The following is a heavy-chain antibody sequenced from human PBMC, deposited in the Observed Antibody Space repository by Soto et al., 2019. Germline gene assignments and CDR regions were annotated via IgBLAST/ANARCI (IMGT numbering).Heavy chain of an antibody. CDR2: ISGSGTGT. CDR3: AKHSSGSYRPFVH. V-gene: IGHV3-23*01. CDR1: GFTFSTCA. D-gene: IGHD3-22*01. Sequence: EVQLLESGGGLVQPGESLRLSCATAGFTFSTCAMSWVRQAPGKGLEWVSIISGSGTGTFYADSVKGRFSISRDSSKNTLFLQMNSLRAEDTAVYYCAKHSSGSYRPFVHWGQGALVTVSS. J-gene: IGHJ4*02.